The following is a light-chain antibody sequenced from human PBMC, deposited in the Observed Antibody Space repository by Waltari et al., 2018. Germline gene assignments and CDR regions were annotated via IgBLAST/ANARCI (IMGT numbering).Light chain of an antibody. J-gene: IGKJ2*03. CDR1: QGISSW. CDR2: KAS. CDR3: QQYNSAPYS. V-gene: IGKV1-12*01. Sequence: DIQMTQSPSSLCASVGDRVTITCRGSQGISSWLACYQQKPGKAPKLLIYKASSLQSGVPSRFSGSGSGTDFTLTISSLQPEDFATYYCQQYNSAPYSFGQGTKIEIK.